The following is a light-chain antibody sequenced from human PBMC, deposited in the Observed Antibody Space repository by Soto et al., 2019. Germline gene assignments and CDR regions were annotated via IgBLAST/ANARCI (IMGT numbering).Light chain of an antibody. Sequence: IRMTHSPSAFSASTVYRVTITCLASQGISSYLAWYQHKPGQAPNLLIYAASTLQAGVPSRFRGSGSGTDFTLTISSLQPEDFATYFCQQSNSSPPTFGGGTKVDIK. CDR2: AAS. CDR3: QQSNSSPPT. V-gene: IGKV1-8*01. J-gene: IGKJ4*01. CDR1: QGISSY.